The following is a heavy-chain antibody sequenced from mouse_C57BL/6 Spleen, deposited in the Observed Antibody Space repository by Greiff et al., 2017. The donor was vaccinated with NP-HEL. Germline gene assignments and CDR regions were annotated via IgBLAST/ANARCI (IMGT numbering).Heavy chain of an antibody. CDR1: GYSFTGYY. V-gene: IGHV1-42*01. CDR2: INPSTGGT. Sequence: VQLQQSGPELVKPGASVKISCKASGYSFTGYYMNWVKQSPEKSLEWIGEINPSTGGTTYNQKFKAKATLTVDKSSSTAYMQLKSLTSEDSAVYYCARSTGVAYWGQGTLVTVSA. CDR3: ARSTGVAY. D-gene: IGHD4-1*02. J-gene: IGHJ3*01.